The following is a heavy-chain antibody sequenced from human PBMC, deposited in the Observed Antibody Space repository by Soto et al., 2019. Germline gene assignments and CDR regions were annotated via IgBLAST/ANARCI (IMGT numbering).Heavy chain of an antibody. D-gene: IGHD3-22*01. CDR2: IYYSGST. J-gene: IGHJ4*02. Sequence: KPSETLSLTCTVSGGSISSSSYYWGWIRQPPGKGLEWIGSIYYSGSTYYNPSLKSRVTISVDTSKNQFSLKLSSVTAADTAVYYCASASDSSGYYHNSFDYWGQGTLVTAPQ. CDR1: GGSISSSSYY. CDR3: ASASDSSGYYHNSFDY. V-gene: IGHV4-39*01.